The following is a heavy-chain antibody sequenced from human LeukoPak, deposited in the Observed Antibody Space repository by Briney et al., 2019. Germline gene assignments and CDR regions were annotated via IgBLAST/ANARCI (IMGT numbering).Heavy chain of an antibody. V-gene: IGHV4-59*01. CDR3: ASWAQFSSGWYGPAFDI. CDR2: IYYSGST. D-gene: IGHD6-19*01. Sequence: SETLSLTCTVSGGSISSYYWSWIRQPPGKGLEWIGYIYYSGSTNYNPSLKSRVTISVDTSKNQFSLKLSPVTAADTAVYYCASWAQFSSGWYGPAFDIWGQGTMVTVSS. CDR1: GGSISSYY. J-gene: IGHJ3*02.